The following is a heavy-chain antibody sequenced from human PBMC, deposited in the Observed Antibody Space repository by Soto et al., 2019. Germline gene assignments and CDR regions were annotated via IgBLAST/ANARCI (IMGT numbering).Heavy chain of an antibody. V-gene: IGHV3-23*01. CDR1: GFSFSTYA. D-gene: IGHD1-7*01. J-gene: IGHJ4*02. CDR2: ISESGGST. CDR3: AKNMVELGFDY. Sequence: EVQLLESGGGLVQPGGSLRLSCVASGFSFSTYAMSWVRQAPGKGLEWVSGISESGGSTDYADSVKGRFTISRDNSKNTLYLQMNSLRVEDTAVYYCAKNMVELGFDYWGQGTLATVPS.